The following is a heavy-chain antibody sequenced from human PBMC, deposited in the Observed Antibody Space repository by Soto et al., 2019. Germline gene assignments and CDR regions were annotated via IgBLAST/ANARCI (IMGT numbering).Heavy chain of an antibody. J-gene: IGHJ3*02. Sequence: SLRLSCAASGFTFSKHAMIWVRQAPGKGLEWASAISDTGGGAYYADSVKGRFTFSRDNFKNMLYLQMNSLRAEDTAVYFCARGSGSGYDLGGHDAFDIWGQGTMVTVSS. CDR2: ISDTGGGA. V-gene: IGHV3-23*01. CDR3: ARGSGSGYDLGGHDAFDI. D-gene: IGHD5-12*01. CDR1: GFTFSKHA.